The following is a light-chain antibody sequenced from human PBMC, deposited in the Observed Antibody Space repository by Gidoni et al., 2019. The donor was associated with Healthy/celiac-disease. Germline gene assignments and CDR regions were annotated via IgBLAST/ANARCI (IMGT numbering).Light chain of an antibody. V-gene: IGKV1-39*01. CDR3: QQSYSTLT. Sequence: DIQMTQSPSSLSASVGDRVTITCRESQSISSYLNWYQQKPGKDPKLLIYAASSLQSGVPSRFSGSGSGTDFTLTISSLQPEDFATYYCQQSYSTLTFGGGTKVEIK. CDR1: QSISSY. J-gene: IGKJ4*01. CDR2: AAS.